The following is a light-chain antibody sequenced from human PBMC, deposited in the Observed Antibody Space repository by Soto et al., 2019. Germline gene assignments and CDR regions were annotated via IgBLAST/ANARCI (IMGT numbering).Light chain of an antibody. CDR1: QTVTSY. Sequence: DVQMTQSPSSLSASVGDSLTLTCRASQTVTSYLNWYQQKPGKPPKLLIYAASTLQSGVPSRFRGSGSGTEFTLTIISLQPEDFSTYYCQQSYRFPKTFGRGTKVDIK. CDR2: AAS. CDR3: QQSYRFPKT. J-gene: IGKJ1*01. V-gene: IGKV1-39*01.